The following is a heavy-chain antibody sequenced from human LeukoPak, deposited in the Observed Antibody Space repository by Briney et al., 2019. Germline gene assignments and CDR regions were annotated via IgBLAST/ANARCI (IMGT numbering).Heavy chain of an antibody. CDR3: ARLLAAAPFDY. J-gene: IGHJ4*02. V-gene: IGHV4-38-2*02. D-gene: IGHD6-13*01. Sequence: PSETLSLTCTVSGYSISSGYYWGWIRQAPGKGLEWIGSIYHSGSTYYNPSLKSRVTISVDTSKNQFSLKLSSVTAADTAVYYCARLLAAAPFDYWGQGTLVTVSS. CDR1: GYSISSGYY. CDR2: IYHSGST.